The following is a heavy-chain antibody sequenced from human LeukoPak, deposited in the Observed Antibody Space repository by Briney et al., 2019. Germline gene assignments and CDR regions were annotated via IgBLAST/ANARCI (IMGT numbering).Heavy chain of an antibody. D-gene: IGHD2-2*02. CDR3: ARDYRIVPAAIIPYYYGMDV. J-gene: IGHJ6*02. CDR2: ISSTSITL. Sequence: PGGSLRLSCAASGFTFSPYSMNWVRQAPGKGLEWISYISSTSITLFYADSVKGRFTISRDNSKNTLYLQMNSLRAEDTAVYYCARDYRIVPAAIIPYYYGMDVWGQGTTVTVSS. CDR1: GFTFSPYS. V-gene: IGHV3-48*01.